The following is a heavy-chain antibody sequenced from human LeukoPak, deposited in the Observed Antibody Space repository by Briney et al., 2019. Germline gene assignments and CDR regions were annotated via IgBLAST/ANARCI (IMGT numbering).Heavy chain of an antibody. V-gene: IGHV1-69*13. J-gene: IGHJ6*02. CDR3: ARGALYRLERYYYYGMDV. Sequence: ASVKVSCKVSGYTLTELSMHWVRQAPGKGLEWMGGIIPIFGTANYAQKFQGRVTITADESTSTAYMELSSLRSEDTAVYYCARGALYRLERYYYYGMDVWGQGTTVTVSS. D-gene: IGHD6-19*01. CDR1: GYTLTELS. CDR2: IIPIFGTA.